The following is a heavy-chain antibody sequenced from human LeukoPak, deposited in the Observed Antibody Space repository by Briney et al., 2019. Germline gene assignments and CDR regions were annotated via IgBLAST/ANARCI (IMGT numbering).Heavy chain of an antibody. CDR3: AKNRGNWYYFDY. J-gene: IGHJ4*02. V-gene: IGHV3-23*01. CDR2: ISVSGDST. CDR1: GFTFSSYA. Sequence: GGSLRLSCAASGFTFSSYAMSWVRQAPGKGLEWVSGISVSGDSTYYADSVKGRFTISRDNSKNTLYLQMNSLRAEDTAVYYCAKNRGNWYYFDYWAREPWSPSPQ. D-gene: IGHD1-20*01.